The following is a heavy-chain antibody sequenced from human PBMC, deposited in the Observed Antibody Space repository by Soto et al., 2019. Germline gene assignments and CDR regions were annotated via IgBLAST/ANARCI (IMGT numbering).Heavy chain of an antibody. CDR2: IYYSGST. J-gene: IGHJ6*02. Sequence: SETLSLTCTVSGGSISSGGYYWSWIRQHPGKGLEWIGYIYYSGSTYYNPSLKSRVTISVDTSKNQFSLKLSSVTAADTAVYYCASAIRGQQLGKYGMDVWGQGTTVTVSS. CDR3: ASAIRGQQLGKYGMDV. CDR1: GGSISSGGYY. V-gene: IGHV4-31*03. D-gene: IGHD6-13*01.